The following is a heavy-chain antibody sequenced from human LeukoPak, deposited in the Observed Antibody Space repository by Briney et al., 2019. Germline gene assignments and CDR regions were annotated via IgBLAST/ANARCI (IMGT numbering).Heavy chain of an antibody. CDR3: ARQTYGPDY. CDR2: IYYSGST. Sequence: PGGSLRLSCAASGFTFSSYAMSWVRQPPGKGLEWIGSIYYSGSTYYNPSLKSRVTISVDTSKNQFSLKLSSVTAADTAVYHCARQTYGPDYWGQGTLVTVSS. D-gene: IGHD3-10*01. J-gene: IGHJ4*02. V-gene: IGHV4-38-2*01. CDR1: GFTFSSYA.